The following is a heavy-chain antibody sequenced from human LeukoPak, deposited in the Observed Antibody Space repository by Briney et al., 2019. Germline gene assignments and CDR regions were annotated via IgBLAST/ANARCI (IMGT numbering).Heavy chain of an antibody. CDR3: ARHAEAYYDFWSGYYKSLYFDY. CDR2: IKQDGSEK. Sequence: PGGSLRLSCAASGFTFSSYWMSWVRQAPGKGLEWVANIKQDGSEKYYVDSVKGQFTISRDNAKNSLYLQMNSLRAEDTAVYYCARHAEAYYDFWSGYYKSLYFDYWGQGTLVTVSS. CDR1: GFTFSSYW. D-gene: IGHD3-3*01. V-gene: IGHV3-7*01. J-gene: IGHJ4*02.